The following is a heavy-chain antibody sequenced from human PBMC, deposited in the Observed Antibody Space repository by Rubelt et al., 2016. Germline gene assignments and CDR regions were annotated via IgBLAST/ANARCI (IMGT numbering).Heavy chain of an antibody. V-gene: IGHV3-48*03. J-gene: IGHJ5*02. CDR3: ARDRENWFDP. CDR2: ISSSSSYT. CDR1: GFTFSSYE. Sequence: EVQLVESGGGLVQPGGSLRLSCAASGFTFSSYEMNWVRQAPGKGLEWVSYISSSSSYTNYADSVKGGVNISRDKGKNSRYLQMNSLRAEDTAVYYCARDRENWFDPWGQGTLVTVSS.